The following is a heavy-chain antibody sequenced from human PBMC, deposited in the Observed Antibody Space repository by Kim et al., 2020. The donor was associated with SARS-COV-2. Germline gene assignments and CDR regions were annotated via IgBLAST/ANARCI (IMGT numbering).Heavy chain of an antibody. CDR1: GGSISSYY. J-gene: IGHJ5*02. D-gene: IGHD3-9*01. CDR2: IYYSGST. Sequence: SETLSLTCTVSGGSISSYYWSWIRQPPGKGLEWIGYIYYSGSTNYNPSLKSRVTISVDTSKNQFSLKLSSVTAADTAVYYCARGLGVLRYFDWFRFDPWGQGTLVTVSS. CDR3: ARGLGVLRYFDWFRFDP. V-gene: IGHV4-59*13.